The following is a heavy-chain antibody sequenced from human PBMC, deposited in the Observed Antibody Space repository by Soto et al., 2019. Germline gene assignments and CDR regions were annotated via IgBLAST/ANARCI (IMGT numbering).Heavy chain of an antibody. CDR1: GYTFTSYA. Sequence: VASVKVSCKASGYTFTSYAMHWVRQAPGQRLEWMGWINAGNGNTKYSQKFQGRVTITRDTSASTAYMELSSLRSEDTAVYYCARVVDYYDSSGPQIAFDIWGQGTMVTVSS. CDR2: INAGNGNT. J-gene: IGHJ3*02. CDR3: ARVVDYYDSSGPQIAFDI. D-gene: IGHD3-22*01. V-gene: IGHV1-3*01.